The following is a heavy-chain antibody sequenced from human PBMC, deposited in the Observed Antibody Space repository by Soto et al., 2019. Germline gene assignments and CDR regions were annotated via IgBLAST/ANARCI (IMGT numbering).Heavy chain of an antibody. CDR3: TRHINGFDP. CDR2: IRSKANSYAT. J-gene: IGHJ5*02. V-gene: IGHV3-73*01. CDR1: GFTITNNY. D-gene: IGHD2-8*01. Sequence: GGSLRLSCAASGFTITNNYMRWVRQASGKGLEWVGRIRSKANSYATAYAASVKGRFTIPRDDSKNTAYLQMNSLKTEDTAVYYCTRHINGFDPWGQGTLVTVSS.